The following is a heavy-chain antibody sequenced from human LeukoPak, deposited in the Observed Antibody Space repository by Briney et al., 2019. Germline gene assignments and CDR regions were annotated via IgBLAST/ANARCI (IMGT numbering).Heavy chain of an antibody. CDR3: ATELAYCGGDCYSGFDY. CDR1: GGTFSSYA. CDR2: IIPIFGTA. Sequence: SVKVSCKASGGTFSSYAISWVRQAPGQGLEWMGGIIPIFGTANYAQKFQGRVTITTDESTSPAYIELSSLRSEDTAVYYCATELAYCGGDCYSGFDYWGQGTLVTVSS. J-gene: IGHJ4*02. D-gene: IGHD2-21*02. V-gene: IGHV1-69*05.